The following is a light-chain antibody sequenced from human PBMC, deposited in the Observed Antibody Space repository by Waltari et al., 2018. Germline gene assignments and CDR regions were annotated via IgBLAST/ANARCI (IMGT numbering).Light chain of an antibody. CDR3: QHYVRLPAT. J-gene: IGKJ1*01. CDR1: QSVLRS. CDR2: GAS. V-gene: IGKV3-20*01. Sequence: IVLTQSPGTLSLSPGERATLPCRASQSVLRSLAWYQQKPGQAHKLLINGASTRATGIPDRFTGSGSGTDFSLTSSSLEPEEFAIYFCQHYVRLPATFGQGTKVEIK.